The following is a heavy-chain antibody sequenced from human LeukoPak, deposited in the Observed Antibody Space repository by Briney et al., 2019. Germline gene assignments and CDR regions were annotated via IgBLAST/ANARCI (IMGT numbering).Heavy chain of an antibody. CDR3: AKDPTDFDSSGQTYFDY. Sequence: GGSLRLSCAASGFTFYIYWMTWVRQAPGKGLEWVANIRKGGSEIYYADSVRGRFTISRDNAKNSLYLQMNSLRAEDTAVYYCAKDPTDFDSSGQTYFDYWGQGSLVTVSS. CDR1: GFTFYIYW. J-gene: IGHJ4*02. CDR2: IRKGGSEI. V-gene: IGHV3-7*03. D-gene: IGHD3-22*01.